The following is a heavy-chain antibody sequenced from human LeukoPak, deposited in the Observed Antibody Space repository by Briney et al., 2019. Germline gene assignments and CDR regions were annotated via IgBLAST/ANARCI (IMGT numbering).Heavy chain of an antibody. J-gene: IGHJ4*02. V-gene: IGHV4-38-2*01. Sequence: PSETLSLTCAVSGYSISSGYYWGWIRQPPGKGLEWIGSIYHSGSTYYNPSLKSRVTISVDTSKNQFSLKLSSVTAADTAVYYCARPHSSWYYFDYWGQGTLVTVSS. D-gene: IGHD6-13*01. CDR2: IYHSGST. CDR3: ARPHSSWYYFDY. CDR1: GYSISSGYY.